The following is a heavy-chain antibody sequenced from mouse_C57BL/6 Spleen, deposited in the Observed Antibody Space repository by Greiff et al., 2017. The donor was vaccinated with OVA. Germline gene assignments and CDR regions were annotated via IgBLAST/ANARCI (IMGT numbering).Heavy chain of an antibody. Sequence: DVKLVESGGGLVKPGGSLKLSCAASGFTFSSYAMSWVRQTPEKRLEWVATISDGGSYTYYPDNVKGRFTISRDNAKNNLYLQMSHLKSEDTAMYYCARESNSYAMDYWGQGTSVTVSS. J-gene: IGHJ4*01. D-gene: IGHD2-5*01. V-gene: IGHV5-4*01. CDR2: ISDGGSYT. CDR3: ARESNSYAMDY. CDR1: GFTFSSYA.